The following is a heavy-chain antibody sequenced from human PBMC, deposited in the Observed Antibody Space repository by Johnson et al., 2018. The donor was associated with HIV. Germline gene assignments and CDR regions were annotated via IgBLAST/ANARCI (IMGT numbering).Heavy chain of an antibody. D-gene: IGHD1-14*01. Sequence: QEQLVESGGGVVQPGRSLRLSCAASGFTFTSYAMHWVRQAPGKGLEWVAVISYDGSNKYYADSAKGRFTISRDNSKNTRFRQMNSRGAEDTAVFYCARATTSKDHAFDIWGQGTMVTVSS. V-gene: IGHV3-30*04. CDR2: ISYDGSNK. CDR3: ARATTSKDHAFDI. J-gene: IGHJ3*02. CDR1: GFTFTSYA.